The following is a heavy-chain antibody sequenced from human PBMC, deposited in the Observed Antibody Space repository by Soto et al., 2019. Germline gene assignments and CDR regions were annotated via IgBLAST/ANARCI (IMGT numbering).Heavy chain of an antibody. Sequence: ASVKVSCKASGYTFTGYYMHWVRQAPGQGLEWMGWINPNSGGTNYAQKFQGWVTMTRDTSISTAYMELRSLRSDDTAVYYCARVSMITFGGVIVSKGPFDYWGQGTLVTVS. D-gene: IGHD3-16*02. V-gene: IGHV1-2*04. CDR2: INPNSGGT. CDR1: GYTFTGYY. CDR3: ARVSMITFGGVIVSKGPFDY. J-gene: IGHJ4*02.